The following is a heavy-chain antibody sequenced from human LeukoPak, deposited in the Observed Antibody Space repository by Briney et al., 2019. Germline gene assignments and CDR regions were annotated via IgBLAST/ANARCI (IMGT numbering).Heavy chain of an antibody. CDR3: ARVGLDSSGYHGFDP. CDR1: GGTFSSYA. J-gene: IGHJ5*02. D-gene: IGHD3-22*01. CDR2: IIPIFGTA. V-gene: IGHV1-69*06. Sequence: ASVKDSCKASGGTFSSYAISWVRQAPGQGLEWMGRIIPIFGTANYAQKFQGRVTITADKSTSTAYMELSSLRSEDTAVYYCARVGLDSSGYHGFDPSGQGTLVTVSS.